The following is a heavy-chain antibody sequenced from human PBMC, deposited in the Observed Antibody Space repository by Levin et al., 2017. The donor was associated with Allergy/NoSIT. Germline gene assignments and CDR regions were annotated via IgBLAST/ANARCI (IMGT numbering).Heavy chain of an antibody. V-gene: IGHV3-7*01. CDR1: GFTFSSYW. J-gene: IGHJ6*02. CDR3: ARDRRELTWPIYYYYGMDV. Sequence: PGGSLRLSCAASGFTFSSYWMSWVRQAPGKGLEWVANIKQDGSEKYYVDSVKGRFTISRDNAKNSLYLQMNSLRAEDTAVYYCARDRRELTWPIYYYYGMDVWGQGTTVTVSS. D-gene: IGHD1-26*01. CDR2: IKQDGSEK.